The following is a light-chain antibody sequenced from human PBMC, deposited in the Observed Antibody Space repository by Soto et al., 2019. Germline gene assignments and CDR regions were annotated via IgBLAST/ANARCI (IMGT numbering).Light chain of an antibody. J-gene: IGLJ3*02. V-gene: IGLV1-47*01. CDR1: SSNIGRNY. CDR2: NND. Sequence: QPVLTQPPSASGTPGQRVTVSCSGSSSNIGRNYVSWYQQLPGTAPKRLIYNNDQRPSGVPDRFSGSKSGTSASLAVSGLRSEDEADYYCASWDDSLSGWVFGGGTKLTVL. CDR3: ASWDDSLSGWV.